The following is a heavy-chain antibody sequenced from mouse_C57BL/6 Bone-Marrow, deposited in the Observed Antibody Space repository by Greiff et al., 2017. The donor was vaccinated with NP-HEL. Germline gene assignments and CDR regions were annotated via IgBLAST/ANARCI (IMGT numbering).Heavy chain of an antibody. V-gene: IGHV1-53*01. J-gene: IGHJ1*03. CDR3: ATPLYYGSSSWYFDV. D-gene: IGHD1-1*01. CDR2: INPSNGGT. Sequence: QVQLKQPGTELVKPGASGYTFTSYWMHWVKQRPGQGLEWIGNINPSNGGTNYNEKFKSKATLTVDKSSSTAYMQLSSLTSEDSAVYYCATPLYYGSSSWYFDVWGTGTTVTVSS. CDR1: GYTFTSYW.